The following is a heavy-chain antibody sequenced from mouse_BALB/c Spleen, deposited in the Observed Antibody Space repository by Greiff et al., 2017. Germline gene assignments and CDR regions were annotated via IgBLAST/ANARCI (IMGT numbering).Heavy chain of an antibody. D-gene: IGHD2-2*01. CDR2: IDPETGGT. CDR3: TSYGYDFDD. V-gene: IGHV1-15*01. CDR1: GYTFTDYE. J-gene: IGHJ2*01. Sequence: QVQLQQSGAELVRPGASVTLSCTASGYTFTDYEMHWVKQTPVHGLDWIGAIDPETGGTAYNQKFKGKATLTADKSSSTAYMELRSLTSEDSAVYYCTSYGYDFDDWGQGTTLTVSS.